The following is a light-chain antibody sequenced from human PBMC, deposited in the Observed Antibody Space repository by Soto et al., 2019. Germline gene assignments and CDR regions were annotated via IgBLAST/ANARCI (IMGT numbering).Light chain of an antibody. CDR2: DVY. CDR3: SSYTTTSTVV. V-gene: IGLV2-14*01. CDR1: SSDVGGYDY. Sequence: QSALTQPASVSGSPGQSITISCTGTSSDVGGYDYVSWFQQYPGKAPSLMLYDVYRRPSGVSYRFSGSKSGNTASLTISGLQAEEEADYYCSSYTTTSTVVFGGGTKVTVL. J-gene: IGLJ2*01.